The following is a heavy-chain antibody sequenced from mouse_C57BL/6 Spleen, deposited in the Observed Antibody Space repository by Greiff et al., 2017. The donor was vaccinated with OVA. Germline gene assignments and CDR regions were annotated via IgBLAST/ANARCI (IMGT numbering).Heavy chain of an antibody. D-gene: IGHD2-3*01. V-gene: IGHV5-9-1*02. Sequence: EVQLVESGEGLVKPGGSLKLSCAASGFTFSSYAMSWVRQTPETRLEWVAYISSGGDYIYYADTVKGRFTISRDNARNTLYLQMSSLKSEDTAMYYCTRDLDGYYWFAYWGQGTLVTVSA. CDR1: GFTFSSYA. CDR3: TRDLDGYYWFAY. CDR2: ISSGGDYI. J-gene: IGHJ3*01.